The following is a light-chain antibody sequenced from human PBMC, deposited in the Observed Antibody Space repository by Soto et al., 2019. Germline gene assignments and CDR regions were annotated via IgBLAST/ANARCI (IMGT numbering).Light chain of an antibody. V-gene: IGKV1-39*01. Sequence: DIQRTPSPSSLSASVGDRATITCRASPDIGTYLNWYQQKSGKAPNLLIYAASGLQSGAPSRFSGSGSGTDVALTISSLQPEDFAAYFCQQSYTMPTAFGHGTRLEMK. CDR3: QQSYTMPTA. CDR2: AAS. CDR1: PDIGTY. J-gene: IGKJ5*01.